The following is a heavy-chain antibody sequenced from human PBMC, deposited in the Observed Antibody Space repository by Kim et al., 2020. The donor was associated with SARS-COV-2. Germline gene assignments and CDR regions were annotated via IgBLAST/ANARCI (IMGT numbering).Heavy chain of an antibody. J-gene: IGHJ1*01. CDR2: IWYDGSNK. Sequence: GGSLRLSCAASGFTFSSYGMHWVRQAPGKGLEWVAVIWYDGSNKYYADSVKGRFTISRDNSKNTLYLQMNSLRAEDTAVYYCARDRGIAARPGEYFQHWGQGTLVTVSS. V-gene: IGHV3-33*01. D-gene: IGHD6-6*01. CDR3: ARDRGIAARPGEYFQH. CDR1: GFTFSSYG.